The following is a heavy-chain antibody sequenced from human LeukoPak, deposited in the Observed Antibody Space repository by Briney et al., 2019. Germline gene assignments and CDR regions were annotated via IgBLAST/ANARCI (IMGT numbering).Heavy chain of an antibody. Sequence: PGGSLRLSCAVSGFTFTNYWMHWVRQVPGKGLGWVSRIDVDGSSTDYADSVKGRFTISRDNAKNTLYLQMNSLRANDTAVYYCASGYFNSSGGGNKYWGQGTLVTVSS. V-gene: IGHV3-74*01. D-gene: IGHD3-22*01. J-gene: IGHJ4*02. CDR2: IDVDGSST. CDR3: ASGYFNSSGGGNKY. CDR1: GFTFTNYW.